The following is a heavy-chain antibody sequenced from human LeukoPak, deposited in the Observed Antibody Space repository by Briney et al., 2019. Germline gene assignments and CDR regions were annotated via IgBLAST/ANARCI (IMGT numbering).Heavy chain of an antibody. CDR2: ISYDGSNK. CDR3: AKVKAALLWFETIFDY. D-gene: IGHD3-10*01. CDR1: GFTSSSYG. J-gene: IGHJ4*02. V-gene: IGHV3-30*18. Sequence: GTSLRLSCAASGFTSSSYGMHWVRQAPGKGLEWVAVISYDGSNKYYADSVKGRFTISRDNSKNTLYLQMNSLRAEDTAVYYCAKVKAALLWFETIFDYWGQGTLVTVSS.